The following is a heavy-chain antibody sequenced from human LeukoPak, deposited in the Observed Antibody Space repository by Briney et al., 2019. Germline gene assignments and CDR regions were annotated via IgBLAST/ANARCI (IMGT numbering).Heavy chain of an antibody. Sequence: SVKVSCKASGGTFSSYAISWVRQAPGQGLEWMGGIIPIFGTANYAQKFQGRVTITADESTSTAYMELSSLRSEDRAVYYCARGGDFVPTVTNFDYWGQGTLVTVSS. D-gene: IGHD4-17*01. CDR2: IIPIFGTA. V-gene: IGHV1-69*13. CDR1: GGTFSSYA. CDR3: ARGGDFVPTVTNFDY. J-gene: IGHJ4*02.